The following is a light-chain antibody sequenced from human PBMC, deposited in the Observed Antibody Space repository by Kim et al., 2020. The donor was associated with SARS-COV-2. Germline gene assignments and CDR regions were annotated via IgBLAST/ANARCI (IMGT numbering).Light chain of an antibody. J-gene: IGLJ2*01. Sequence: SSELTQDPAVSVALGQTVRITCQGDSLRRYYATWYRQKSGQAPVLVFYGKDKRPSGIPDRFSGSSSGNTASLTITGAQAADEADYYCKSRDSRGKVVFGGGTKVTVL. V-gene: IGLV3-19*01. CDR3: KSRDSRGKVV. CDR2: GKD. CDR1: SLRRYY.